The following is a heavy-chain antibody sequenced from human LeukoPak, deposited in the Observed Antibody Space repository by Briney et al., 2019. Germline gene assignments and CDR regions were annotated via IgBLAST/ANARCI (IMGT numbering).Heavy chain of an antibody. Sequence: SETLSLTCTVSDGSISVSSFFWGWIRQSPGKGLEWIGSVFYSGSTYYNPSLKSRVTMSVDTSKNQFSLKLSSVIAADTAVYYCARLWSTDCSGGSCPHQPNYWGQGTLVTVSS. J-gene: IGHJ4*02. CDR2: VFYSGST. CDR3: ARLWSTDCSGGSCPHQPNY. V-gene: IGHV4-39*01. CDR1: DGSISVSSFF. D-gene: IGHD2-15*01.